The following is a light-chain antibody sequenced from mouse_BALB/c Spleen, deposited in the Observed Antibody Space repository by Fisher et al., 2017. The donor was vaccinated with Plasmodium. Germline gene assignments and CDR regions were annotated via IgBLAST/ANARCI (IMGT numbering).Light chain of an antibody. J-gene: IGKJ5*01. CDR2: YAS. Sequence: DIVITQSTATLSMTPGDRVSLSCRASQSISNYLHWYQQKSHESPRLLIKYASQSISGIPSRFSGSGLGIDFTLYIISVETEDFGMYFCQQSSDWPLTFGSGTKLELK. V-gene: IGKV5-45*01. CDR1: QSISNY. CDR3: QQSSDWPLT.